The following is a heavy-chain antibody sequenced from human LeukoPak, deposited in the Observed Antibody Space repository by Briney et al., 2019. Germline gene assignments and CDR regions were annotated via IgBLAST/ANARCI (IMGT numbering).Heavy chain of an antibody. D-gene: IGHD3-22*01. Sequence: SETLSLTCTVSGGSISSGGYYWSWLRQHPGKGLEWLGYIYYSGSTYYNPSLKSRVTISVDTSKNQFSLKLSSVTAADTAVYYCARVRSSGPVRAFEYFQHWGQGTLVTVSS. CDR2: IYYSGST. CDR1: GGSISSGGYY. J-gene: IGHJ1*01. V-gene: IGHV4-31*03. CDR3: ARVRSSGPVRAFEYFQH.